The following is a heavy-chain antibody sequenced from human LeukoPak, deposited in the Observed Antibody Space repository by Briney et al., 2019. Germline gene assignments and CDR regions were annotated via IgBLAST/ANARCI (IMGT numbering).Heavy chain of an antibody. D-gene: IGHD1-26*01. CDR2: IWYDGSNK. CDR1: GFTFSSYG. J-gene: IGHJ6*02. Sequence: PGGSLRLSCAASGFTFSSYGMHWVRQAPGKGLEWVAVIWYDGSNKYYADSVKGRFTISRDNSKNTLYLQMNSLRAEDTAVYYCARDDQTWSIVGAPAGMDVWGQGTTVTVSS. V-gene: IGHV3-33*01. CDR3: ARDDQTWSIVGAPAGMDV.